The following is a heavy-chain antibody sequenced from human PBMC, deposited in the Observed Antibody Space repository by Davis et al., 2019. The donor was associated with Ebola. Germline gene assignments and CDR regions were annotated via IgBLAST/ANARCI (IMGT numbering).Heavy chain of an antibody. CDR2: ISAYNGNT. Sequence: ASVKVSCKASGYTFNSHGISWVRQAPEQGLEWMGWISAYNGNTNYAQNLQGRVTMTTDTSTSTAYMELRSLRSDDTAVYYCARDAYFDILTGYYTQYYFEYWGQGTLVTVSS. CDR3: ARDAYFDILTGYYTQYYFEY. J-gene: IGHJ4*02. D-gene: IGHD3-9*01. CDR1: GYTFNSHG. V-gene: IGHV1-18*01.